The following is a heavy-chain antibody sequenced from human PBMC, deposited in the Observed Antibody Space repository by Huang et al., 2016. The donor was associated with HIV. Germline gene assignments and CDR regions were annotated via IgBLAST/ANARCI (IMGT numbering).Heavy chain of an antibody. V-gene: IGHV1-24*01. J-gene: IGHJ3*02. CDR2: FAPKHGET. CDR1: GYTLTKLS. CDR3: AAGYDTYYDI. D-gene: IGHD2-21*01. Sequence: QVQLVQSGAEVKKPGASVKVSCKVSGYTLTKLSIHWVRQAPGKGLEWVGGFAPKHGETIYAQNFQGRVTMTEDTSTDTAYMELHSLRPEDTAVYYCAAGYDTYYDIWGQGTMVIASS.